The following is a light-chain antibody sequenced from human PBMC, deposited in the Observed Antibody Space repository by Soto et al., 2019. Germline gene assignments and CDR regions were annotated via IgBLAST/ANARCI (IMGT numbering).Light chain of an antibody. J-gene: IGKJ4*01. Sequence: EIVMTQSPATLSVSPGERATLSCRASQSISSKLAWYQQKPGQAPRLLIYGASTRATGIPVRFSGSGSGTEFTLTITSLQSEDFAIYYCREYNNWRPITFGGGTKVDIK. CDR3: REYNNWRPIT. V-gene: IGKV3-15*01. CDR1: QSISSK. CDR2: GAS.